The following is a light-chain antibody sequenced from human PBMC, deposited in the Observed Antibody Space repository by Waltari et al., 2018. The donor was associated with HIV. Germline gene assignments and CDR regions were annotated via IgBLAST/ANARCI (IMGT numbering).Light chain of an antibody. Sequence: QSVLTQPPSVSAAPGQKVTISCSGSSSNIGHNYVSWYQQIPGTAPRLVIYDTNDRPSGIPDLFSGSKSGTSATLGITGPQTGDEADYYCGTWDSSLSAVVFGGGTKLTVL. CDR1: SSNIGHNY. CDR3: GTWDSSLSAVV. CDR2: DTN. J-gene: IGLJ2*01. V-gene: IGLV1-51*01.